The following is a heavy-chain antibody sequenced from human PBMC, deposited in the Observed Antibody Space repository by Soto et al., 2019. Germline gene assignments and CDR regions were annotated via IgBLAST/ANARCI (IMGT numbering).Heavy chain of an antibody. D-gene: IGHD3-22*01. CDR3: AREGSDDSSGYYYYYGMDV. J-gene: IGHJ6*02. Sequence: QVQLVQSGAEVKKPGASVKVSCKASGYTFTSYGISWVRQAPGQGLEWMGWISAYNGNTNYAQKLQGRVTMTTDKSTSTAYMELRSLRSDDTAVYYCAREGSDDSSGYYYYYGMDVWGQGTTVTVSS. V-gene: IGHV1-18*01. CDR1: GYTFTSYG. CDR2: ISAYNGNT.